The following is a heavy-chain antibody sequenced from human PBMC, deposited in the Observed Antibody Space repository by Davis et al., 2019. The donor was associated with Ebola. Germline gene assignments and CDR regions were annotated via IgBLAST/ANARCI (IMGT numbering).Heavy chain of an antibody. CDR2: IYYSGST. CDR1: GGSISSYY. CDR3: ARGRLYLGV. V-gene: IGHV4-59*01. J-gene: IGHJ6*04. D-gene: IGHD2-8*01. Sequence: MPSETLSLTCPVSGGSISSYYWSWIRQPPGKGLEWIGYIYYSGSTNYDPSLKSRVTISVDTSKNQFSLKLSSVTAADTAVYYCARGRLYLGVWGKGTTVTVSS.